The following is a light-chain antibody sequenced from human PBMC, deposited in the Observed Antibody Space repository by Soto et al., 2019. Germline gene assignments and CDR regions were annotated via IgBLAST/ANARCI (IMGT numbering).Light chain of an antibody. Sequence: QSVLTQPPSVSGAPGQRVTISCTGSSSNIGAGYDVHWYKQLPGTAPKLLIYGNSNRPSGVPDRFSGSKSGTSASLAITGLQAEDEADYYCQSYDSCLSVVFGGGTKLTVL. V-gene: IGLV1-40*01. J-gene: IGLJ2*01. CDR3: QSYDSCLSVV. CDR1: SSNIGAGYD. CDR2: GNS.